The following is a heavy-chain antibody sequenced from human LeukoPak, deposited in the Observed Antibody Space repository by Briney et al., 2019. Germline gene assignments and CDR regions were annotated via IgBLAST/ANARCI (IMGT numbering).Heavy chain of an antibody. Sequence: GGSLRLSCAASGFTFSSYAMHWVRQAPGKGLEWVAVISYDGSNKYYTVSVKGRFTISRDNSKNTLYLQMNSLRAEDTAVYYCAKSSSYYDSRGYYSPDYFDYWGQGTLVTVSS. CDR3: AKSSSYYDSRGYYSPDYFDY. CDR1: GFTFSSYA. V-gene: IGHV3-30*18. D-gene: IGHD3-22*01. J-gene: IGHJ4*02. CDR2: ISYDGSNK.